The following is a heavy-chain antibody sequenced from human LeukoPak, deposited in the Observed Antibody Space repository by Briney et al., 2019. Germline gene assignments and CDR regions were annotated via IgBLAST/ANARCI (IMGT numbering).Heavy chain of an antibody. Sequence: PGGSLRLSCAASGFTFSSYEMHWVRQAPGKGLEWVSYISTSGSTIYYADSVKGRFTISRDNAKNSLYLQMNSLRAEDTAVYYCARRRASDYDILTGYYPTYYFDYWGQGTLVTVSS. CDR1: GFTFSSYE. D-gene: IGHD3-9*01. CDR3: ARRRASDYDILTGYYPTYYFDY. V-gene: IGHV3-48*03. J-gene: IGHJ4*02. CDR2: ISTSGSTI.